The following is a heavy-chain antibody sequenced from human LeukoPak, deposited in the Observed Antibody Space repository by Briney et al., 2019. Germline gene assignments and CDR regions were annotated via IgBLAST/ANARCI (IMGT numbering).Heavy chain of an antibody. Sequence: PGGSLRLSCAASGFTFSSYAMSWVRQAPGKGLEWVSAISGSGGSTYYADSVKGRFTISRDNSKNTLYLQMNSLRAEDTAVYYCARDRLATLVGATLGQNWFDPWGQGTLVTVSS. CDR1: GFTFSSYA. J-gene: IGHJ5*02. CDR2: ISGSGGST. V-gene: IGHV3-23*01. CDR3: ARDRLATLVGATLGQNWFDP. D-gene: IGHD1-26*01.